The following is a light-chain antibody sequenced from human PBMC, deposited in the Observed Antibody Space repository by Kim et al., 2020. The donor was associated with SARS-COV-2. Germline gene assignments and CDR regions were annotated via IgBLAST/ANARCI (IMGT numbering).Light chain of an antibody. Sequence: GDRVTITCRASQSLGNWLAWYQQKPGQTPNLLIYDASSLESGVPSRFSGSGSATEFTLTISSLQPDDFATYYCQQYNDYPLTFGGGTKVDI. J-gene: IGKJ4*01. CDR1: QSLGNW. CDR2: DAS. V-gene: IGKV1-5*01. CDR3: QQYNDYPLT.